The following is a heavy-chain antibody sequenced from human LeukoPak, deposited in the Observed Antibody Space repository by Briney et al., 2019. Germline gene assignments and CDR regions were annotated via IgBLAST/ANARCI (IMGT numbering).Heavy chain of an antibody. CDR2: IIPIFGTA. CDR1: GYTFTSYG. D-gene: IGHD3-10*01. Sequence: ASVKVSCKASGYTFTSYGISWVRQAPGQGLEWMGGIIPIFGTANYAQKFQGRVTITADESTSTAYMELSSLRSEDTAVYYCARERSGGDYFDYWGQGTLVTVSS. V-gene: IGHV1-69*13. CDR3: ARERSGGDYFDY. J-gene: IGHJ4*02.